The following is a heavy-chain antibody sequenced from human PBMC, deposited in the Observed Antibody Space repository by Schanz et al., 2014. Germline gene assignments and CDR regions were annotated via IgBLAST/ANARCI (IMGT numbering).Heavy chain of an antibody. V-gene: IGHV3-66*01. Sequence: EGQLAESGGGLVQPGGSLRLSCAVSGFTVSSNHMSWVRQAPGKGLEWVSVIYSVIGAYYADSVKDRFTVSRDNSKNTVYLQMNILRAEDTAVYSCARVHHYDPSGWRYFDYWGQGALVTVSS. J-gene: IGHJ4*02. CDR1: GFTVSSNH. CDR2: IYSVIGA. CDR3: ARVHHYDPSGWRYFDY. D-gene: IGHD3-22*01.